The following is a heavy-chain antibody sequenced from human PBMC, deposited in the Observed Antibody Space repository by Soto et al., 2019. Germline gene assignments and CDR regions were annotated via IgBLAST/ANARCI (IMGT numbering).Heavy chain of an antibody. V-gene: IGHV1-2*02. CDR2: INPNSGGT. CDR1: GYIFTGYH. CDR3: AKDLGGITGTSNWFDP. Sequence: ASVKVSCKASGYIFTGYHMHWVRQAPGQGLEWMGWINPNSGGTKYAQKFQGRVTMTRDTSISTAYMELSSLRAEDTAVYYCAKDLGGITGTSNWFDPWGQGTLVTVSS. J-gene: IGHJ5*02. D-gene: IGHD1-7*01.